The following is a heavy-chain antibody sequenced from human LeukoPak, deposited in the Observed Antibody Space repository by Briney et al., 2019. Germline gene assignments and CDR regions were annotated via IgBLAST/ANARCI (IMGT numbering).Heavy chain of an antibody. J-gene: IGHJ4*02. D-gene: IGHD3-10*01. CDR2: INWNGGST. Sequence: PGGSLRLSCAASGFTFSSYEMNWVRQAPGKGLEWVSGINWNGGSTGYADSVKGRFTISRDNAKNSLYLQMNSLRAEDTALYYCARNYYGSGSSDFDYWGQGTLVTVSS. V-gene: IGHV3-20*04. CDR1: GFTFSSYE. CDR3: ARNYYGSGSSDFDY.